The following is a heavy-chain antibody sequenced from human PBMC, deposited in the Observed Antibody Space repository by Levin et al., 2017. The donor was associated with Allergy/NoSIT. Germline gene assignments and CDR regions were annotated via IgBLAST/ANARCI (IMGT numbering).Heavy chain of an antibody. V-gene: IGHV3-15*07. CDR3: TTGGGLGVIDF. CDR2: IKSYSGGGTT. J-gene: IGHJ4*02. D-gene: IGHD3-16*01. Sequence: SCAASGVTFSHVWMNWIRQAPGKGLEWVGRIKSYSGGGTTDYAAPVKGRITISRDDSKDTLYLEMHSLKTEDTAVYYCTTGGGLGVIDFWGQGTLVTVSS. CDR1: GVTFSHVW.